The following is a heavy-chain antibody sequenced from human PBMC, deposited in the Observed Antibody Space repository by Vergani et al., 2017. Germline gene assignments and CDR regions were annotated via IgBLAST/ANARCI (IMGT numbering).Heavy chain of an antibody. D-gene: IGHD1-26*01. J-gene: IGHJ4*02. V-gene: IGHV4-61*02. CDR2: IYVSGIT. CDR1: GASINNDFYY. CDR3: ASKRGACRAAYCHSYDF. Sequence: QVQLQESGPGLVKPSQTLSLTCTVSGASINNDFYYLHWIRQPAGKGLEWIGRIYVSGITVYNSSLQSRVSMSVDTSKNQFSLRLTSVTAADTAVYYCASKRGACRAAYCHSYDFGGPGTLVGVSS.